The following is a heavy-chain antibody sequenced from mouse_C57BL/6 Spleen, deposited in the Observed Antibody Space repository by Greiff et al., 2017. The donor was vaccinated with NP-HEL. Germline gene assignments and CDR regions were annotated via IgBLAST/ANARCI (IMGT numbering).Heavy chain of an antibody. CDR3: ARPIYYDYDDYYALDY. CDR2: ISNGGGST. Sequence: DVQLVESGGGLVQPGGSLKLSCAASGFTFSDYYMYWVRQTPEKRLEWVAYISNGGGSTYYPATVKGRFTISRDKAKNTLYLQMSSLKSEDTAMYYCARPIYYDYDDYYALDYWGQGTSVTVSS. D-gene: IGHD2-4*01. J-gene: IGHJ4*01. CDR1: GFTFSDYY. V-gene: IGHV5-12*01.